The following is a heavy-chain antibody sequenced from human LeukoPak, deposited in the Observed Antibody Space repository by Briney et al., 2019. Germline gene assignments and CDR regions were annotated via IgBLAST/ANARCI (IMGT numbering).Heavy chain of an antibody. CDR2: IYSGGST. D-gene: IGHD3-16*02. V-gene: IGHV3-66*02. J-gene: IGHJ4*02. CDR3: ARDDYVWGSYRHVPTAY. CDR1: GFTVSSNY. Sequence: GGSLRLSCAASGFTVSSNYMSWVRQAPGKGLEWVSVIYSGGSTYYADSVKGRFTISRDNSKNTLYLQMNSLRAEDTAVYYCARDDYVWGSYRHVPTAYWGQGTLVTVSS.